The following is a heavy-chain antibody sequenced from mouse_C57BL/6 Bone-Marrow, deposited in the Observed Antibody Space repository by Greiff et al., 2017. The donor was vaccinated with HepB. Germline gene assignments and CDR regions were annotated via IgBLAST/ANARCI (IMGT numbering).Heavy chain of an antibody. Sequence: QVQLKQPGAELVKPGASVKMSCKASGYTFTSYWITWVKQRPGQGLEWIGDIYPGSGSTNYNEKFKSKATLTVDTSSSTAYMQLSSLTSEDSAVYYCASPDSSGAWFAYWGQGTLVTVSA. V-gene: IGHV1-55*01. J-gene: IGHJ3*01. CDR3: ASPDSSGAWFAY. D-gene: IGHD3-2*02. CDR1: GYTFTSYW. CDR2: IYPGSGST.